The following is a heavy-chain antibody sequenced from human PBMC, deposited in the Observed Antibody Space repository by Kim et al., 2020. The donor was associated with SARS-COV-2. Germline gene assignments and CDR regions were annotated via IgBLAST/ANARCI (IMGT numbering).Heavy chain of an antibody. Sequence: SQTLSLTCAISGDSVSSNSAAWNWIRQSPSRGLEWLGRTYYRSRWYNDYAVSLKSRITINPDTSKNQFSLQLNSVTPEDTAVYYCARSVAATGCFDPWGQGTLVRSPQ. CDR1: GDSVSSNSAA. V-gene: IGHV6-1*01. CDR3: ARSVAATGCFDP. CDR2: TYYRSRWYN. D-gene: IGHD6-19*01. J-gene: IGHJ5*02.